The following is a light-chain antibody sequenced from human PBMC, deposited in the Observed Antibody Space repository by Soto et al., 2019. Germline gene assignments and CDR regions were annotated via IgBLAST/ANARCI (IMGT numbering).Light chain of an antibody. J-gene: IGLJ2*01. V-gene: IGLV1-44*01. Sequence: QSVLTQPPSASGTPGQRVTISCSGSSSNIGSNTVNWYQQLPGTAPKLLIYSNNQRPSGVPDRFSGSKSGTSASLAISGRQSEDEADYYFAGWDDSLNGVVFGGGTKLTVL. CDR2: SNN. CDR1: SSNIGSNT. CDR3: AGWDDSLNGVV.